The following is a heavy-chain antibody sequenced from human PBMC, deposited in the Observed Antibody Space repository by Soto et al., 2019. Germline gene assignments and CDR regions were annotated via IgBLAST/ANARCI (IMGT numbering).Heavy chain of an antibody. CDR1: PFTFRSYS. D-gene: IGHD2-15*01. V-gene: IGHV3-30*09. J-gene: IGHJ4*02. CDR2: ISYDGSKE. CDR3: ARYCNGGACYSASLDY. Sequence: QEQMVQSGGGVVQPGRSLRLSCAASPFTFRSYSMHWVRQAPGKGLEWVTSISYDGSKESYADSLKGRFAVSRDNSNNPLYLQMNSPSPEDKAVYYCARYCNGGACYSASLDYWGQGTQVTVSS.